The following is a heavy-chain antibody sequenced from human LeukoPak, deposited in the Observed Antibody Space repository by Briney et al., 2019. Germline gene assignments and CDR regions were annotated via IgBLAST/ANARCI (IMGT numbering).Heavy chain of an antibody. CDR1: GFTFNDYY. V-gene: IGHV3-11*03. D-gene: IGHD3-22*01. CDR3: ARSGYDKGRDAFDI. J-gene: IGHJ3*02. CDR2: ITSSSSYT. Sequence: GGSLRLSCAASGFTFNDYYMSWIRQAPGKGLEWVSYITSSSSYTNYADSVEGRFTISRNNAKNSLYLQMNSLRAEDTAVYYCARSGYDKGRDAFDIWGQGTMVTVSS.